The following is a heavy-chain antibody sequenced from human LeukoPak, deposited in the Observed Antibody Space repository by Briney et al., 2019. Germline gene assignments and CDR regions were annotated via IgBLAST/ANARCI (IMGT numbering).Heavy chain of an antibody. CDR3: ARDPPPIYSSGWYLRPNPAFDI. D-gene: IGHD6-19*01. V-gene: IGHV1-8*01. Sequence: GASVKVSCKASGYTFTSYDINWVRQATGQGLEWMGWMNPNSGNTGYAQKFQGRVTMTRNTSISTAYMELSSLRSEDTAVYYCARDPPPIYSSGWYLRPNPAFDIWGQGTMVTVSS. J-gene: IGHJ3*02. CDR1: GYTFTSYD. CDR2: MNPNSGNT.